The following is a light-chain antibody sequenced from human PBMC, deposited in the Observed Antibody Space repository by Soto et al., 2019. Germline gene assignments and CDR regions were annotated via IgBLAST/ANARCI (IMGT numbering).Light chain of an antibody. V-gene: IGKV1-9*01. CDR1: QDMSSY. CDR3: QQRPP. Sequence: IQLTQAPSSLSASVGDRGTITCRASQDMSSYLAWYQQKPGKAPNLLIYAAYTLQSGVPSRFSGSGSGTDSTLTISSLQPEDFATYYCQQRPPLGGGTKGDIK. CDR2: AAY. J-gene: IGKJ4*01.